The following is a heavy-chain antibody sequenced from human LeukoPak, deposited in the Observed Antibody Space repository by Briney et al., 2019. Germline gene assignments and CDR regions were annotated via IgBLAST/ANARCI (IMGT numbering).Heavy chain of an antibody. V-gene: IGHV1-18*04. D-gene: IGHD3-16*01. CDR3: ARWGPPYDY. CDR2: ISGFNGNT. CDR1: GYTFTSHY. J-gene: IGHJ4*02. Sequence: GASVKVSCKASGYTFTSHYIHWVRQAPGQGLEWMGWISGFNGNTNYAQKFQGRVTMITDTSTSTAYMELRSLRSDDTAVYYCARWGPPYDYWGQGTLVTVSS.